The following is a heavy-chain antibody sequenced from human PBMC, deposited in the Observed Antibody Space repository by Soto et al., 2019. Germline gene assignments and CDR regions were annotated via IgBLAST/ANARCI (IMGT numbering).Heavy chain of an antibody. CDR2: LNTGDGNT. D-gene: IGHD3-10*01. CDR3: AGGENYGSAGDVFDH. Sequence: QVLLVQSGAEVKKPGASVKVSCKASGYSFSTYGVSWVRQAPGQGLEWMGWLNTGDGNTAYAQKLQGRITLTTDTSTTTAYMELWSLRSDDTAIYYGAGGENYGSAGDVFDHWGHGPLVTVS. V-gene: IGHV1-18*04. J-gene: IGHJ4*01. CDR1: GYSFSTYG.